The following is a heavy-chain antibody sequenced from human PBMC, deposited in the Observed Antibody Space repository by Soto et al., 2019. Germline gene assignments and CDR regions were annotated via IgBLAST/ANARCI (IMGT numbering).Heavy chain of an antibody. CDR1: GFTFSSYS. Sequence: GGSLRLSCAASGFTFSSYSMSWVRQAPGKGLEWVSSISISSSYIYYADSVKGRFTISRDNAKNSLYLQMNSLRAEDTAVYYCARDHGTSYYDILTGYSAWFDPWGQGTLVTVSS. V-gene: IGHV3-21*01. J-gene: IGHJ5*02. CDR3: ARDHGTSYYDILTGYSAWFDP. CDR2: ISISSSYI. D-gene: IGHD3-9*01.